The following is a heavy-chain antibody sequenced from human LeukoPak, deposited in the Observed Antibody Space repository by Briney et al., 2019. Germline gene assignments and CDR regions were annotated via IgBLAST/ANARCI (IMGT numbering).Heavy chain of an antibody. CDR2: ISGGGLTP. D-gene: IGHD3-22*01. Sequence: PGGSLRLSCAASGFTFSSFAMSWVRQAPGKGLDWVSTISGGGLTPYYADSVKGRFTISRDNSKNTLYLQMNSLRAEDTAVYYCANGGYYYDSSGYPPGGYWGQGTLVTVSS. V-gene: IGHV3-23*01. J-gene: IGHJ4*02. CDR3: ANGGYYYDSSGYPPGGY. CDR1: GFTFSSFA.